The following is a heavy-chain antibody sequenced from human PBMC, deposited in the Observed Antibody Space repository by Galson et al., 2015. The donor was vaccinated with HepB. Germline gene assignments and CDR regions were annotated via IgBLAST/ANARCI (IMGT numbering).Heavy chain of an antibody. CDR3: AADVGGYCSGGSCSPFDY. CDR2: INPNSGDT. V-gene: IGHV1-2*06. J-gene: IGHJ4*02. Sequence: SVKVSCKASGYTFIGYYMHWVRQAPGQGLEWMGRINPNSGDTNYAQKFQGRVTMTRDTSISTAYMDLSSLRSDDTAVYYCAADVGGYCSGGSCSPFDYWGQGTLVTVSS. D-gene: IGHD2-15*01. CDR1: GYTFIGYY.